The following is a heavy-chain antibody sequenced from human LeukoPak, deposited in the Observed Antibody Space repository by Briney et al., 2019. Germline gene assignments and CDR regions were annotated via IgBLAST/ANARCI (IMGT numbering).Heavy chain of an antibody. Sequence: PGGSLRLSCAASGFTFSTYWMNWVRQAPGRGLEWVANIKVDGSEEYYTDSVGGRFTISRDNAKNSLYLQMNSLRAEDTAVYYCARGYWYYFDYWGQGTLVTVSS. CDR1: GFTFSTYW. V-gene: IGHV3-7*01. J-gene: IGHJ4*02. D-gene: IGHD2-8*02. CDR3: ARGYWYYFDY. CDR2: IKVDGSEE.